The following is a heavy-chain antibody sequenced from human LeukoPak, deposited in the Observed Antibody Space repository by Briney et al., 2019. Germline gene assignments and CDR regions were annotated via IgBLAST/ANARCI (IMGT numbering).Heavy chain of an antibody. V-gene: IGHV3-30*03. CDR2: ISYHGSNK. D-gene: IGHD2-15*01. CDR3: AGGERIVTATRSDFDY. J-gene: IGHJ4*02. CDR1: GFPFCSYG. Sequence: GGSLRLSCAASGFPFCSYGMHGVRQAPGKGLEWVAVISYHGSNKYYADSEKGRFTISRDNSKDTLDLELNSLRAEDTAVYYCAGGERIVTATRSDFDYWGQGTLVTVSS.